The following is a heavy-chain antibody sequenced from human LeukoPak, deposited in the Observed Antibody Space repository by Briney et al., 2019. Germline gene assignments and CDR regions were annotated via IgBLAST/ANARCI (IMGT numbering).Heavy chain of an antibody. Sequence: GGSLRLSCEASGFTFTTYSMTWVRQAPGKGLEWVSIISSGSSAIFSADALKSRFTISRDDAKNLLYLQMNSLRAEDTAVYYCARPGYCSGGSCYSHYYYMDVWGKGTTVTVSS. J-gene: IGHJ6*03. V-gene: IGHV3-21*01. CDR3: ARPGYCSGGSCYSHYYYMDV. CDR2: ISSGSSAI. D-gene: IGHD2-15*01. CDR1: GFTFTTYS.